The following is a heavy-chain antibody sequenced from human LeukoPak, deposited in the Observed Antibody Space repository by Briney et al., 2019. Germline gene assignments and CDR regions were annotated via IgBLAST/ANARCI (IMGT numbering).Heavy chain of an antibody. CDR1: GYTFTSYD. V-gene: IGHV1-8*03. J-gene: IGHJ4*02. Sequence: ASVKVSCKASGYTFTSYDINWVRQATGQGLEWMGWMNPNSGNTGYAQKFQGRVTITRNTSISTAYMELSSLRSEDTAVYYCARGLGVGAARNFDYWGQGTLVTVSS. CDR2: MNPNSGNT. CDR3: ARGLGVGAARNFDY. D-gene: IGHD1-26*01.